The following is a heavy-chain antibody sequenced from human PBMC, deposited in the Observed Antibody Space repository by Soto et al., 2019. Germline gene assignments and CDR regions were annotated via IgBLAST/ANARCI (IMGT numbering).Heavy chain of an antibody. CDR1: GGTFSSYA. D-gene: IGHD3-10*01. Sequence: GASVKVSCKASGGTFSSYAISWVRQAPGQGLEWMGGIIPIFGTANYAQKFQGRVTITADESTSTAYMELSSLRSEDTAVYYCARDWREYYGSGSYYNIEDWAQGTLLTVSS. V-gene: IGHV1-69*13. CDR3: ARDWREYYGSGSYYNIED. J-gene: IGHJ4*02. CDR2: IIPIFGTA.